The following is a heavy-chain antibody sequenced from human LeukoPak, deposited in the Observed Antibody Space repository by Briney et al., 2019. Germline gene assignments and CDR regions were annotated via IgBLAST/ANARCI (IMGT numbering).Heavy chain of an antibody. Sequence: KAGGSLRLSCAASGFTFRIYGMNWVRQAPGKGLEWVSSISSSSSYIYYADSVKGRFTISRDNAKNSLYLQMNSLRAEDTAVYYCARDGPGDHLPTATHWGQGTLVTVSS. CDR1: GFTFRIYG. V-gene: IGHV3-21*01. J-gene: IGHJ4*02. D-gene: IGHD2-21*02. CDR2: ISSSSSYI. CDR3: ARDGPGDHLPTATH.